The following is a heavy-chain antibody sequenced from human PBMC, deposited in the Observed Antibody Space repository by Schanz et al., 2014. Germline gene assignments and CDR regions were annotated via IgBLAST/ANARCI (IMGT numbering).Heavy chain of an antibody. CDR2: FDAHDGRA. V-gene: IGHV3-23*04. D-gene: IGHD2-2*01. J-gene: IGHJ6*03. Sequence: EVQLVESGGGLVQPGGSLRLSCTASGITFSSHSFNWVRQAPGKGLEWVSGFDAHDGRAYYADSAKGRFTISRDNSKSTLYVEMNSLRAEDTAVYYCARVKYCTITRCYRTETEGIYYMDVWGKGTTVTVAS. CDR3: ARVKYCTITRCYRTETEGIYYMDV. CDR1: GITFSSHS.